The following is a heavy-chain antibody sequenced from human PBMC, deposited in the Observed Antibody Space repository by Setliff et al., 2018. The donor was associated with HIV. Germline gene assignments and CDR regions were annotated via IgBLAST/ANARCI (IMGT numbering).Heavy chain of an antibody. V-gene: IGHV3-74*01. CDR1: GFTFSSYW. D-gene: IGHD6-19*01. J-gene: IGHJ6*03. CDR3: AKDLQWLPRGHMDV. Sequence: PGGSLRLSCAASGFTFSSYWMHWVRQAPGKGLVWVSRINSDGSSTNYADSVKGRFTISRDNAKNTLYLQMNSLRAEDTAVYYCAKDLQWLPRGHMDVWGKGTTVTVSS. CDR2: INSDGSST.